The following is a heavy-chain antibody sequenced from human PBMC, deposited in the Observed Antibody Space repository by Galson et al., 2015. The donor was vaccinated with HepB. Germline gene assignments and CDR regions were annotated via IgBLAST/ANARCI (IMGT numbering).Heavy chain of an antibody. CDR3: ARLLWFGESYDAFDI. CDR2: ISWNSGGI. CDR1: GFTFDDYA. V-gene: IGHV3-9*01. J-gene: IGHJ3*02. D-gene: IGHD3-10*01. Sequence: SLRLSCAASGFTFDDYAMHWVRQAPGKGLEWVSGISWNSGGIAHADSVKGRFTISRDNAKNSLYLQMNSLRAEDTAFYYCARLLWFGESYDAFDIWGQGTMLTVSS.